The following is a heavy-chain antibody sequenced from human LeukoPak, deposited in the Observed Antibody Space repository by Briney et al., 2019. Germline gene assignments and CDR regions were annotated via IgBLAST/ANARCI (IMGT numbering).Heavy chain of an antibody. CDR2: INPSGGST. CDR1: GYTFTGYY. Sequence: ASVKVSCKASGYTFTGYYMHWVRQAPGQGLEWMGIINPSGGSTSYAQKFQGRVTMTRDTSTSTVYMELSSLRSEDTAVYYCARAIQDTMIVVVITPLDYWGQGTLVTVSS. J-gene: IGHJ4*02. CDR3: ARAIQDTMIVVVITPLDY. D-gene: IGHD3-22*01. V-gene: IGHV1-46*01.